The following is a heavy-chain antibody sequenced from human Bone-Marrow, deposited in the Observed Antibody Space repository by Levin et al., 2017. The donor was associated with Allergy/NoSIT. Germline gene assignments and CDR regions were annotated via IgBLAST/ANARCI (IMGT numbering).Heavy chain of an antibody. V-gene: IGHV3-9*01. CDR2: ISWNSGSI. Sequence: SLKISCAASGFTFDDYAMHWVRQAPGKGLEWVSGISWNSGSIGYADSVKGRFTISRDNAKNSLYLQMNSLRAEDTALYYCAKARNRGYSYHDAFDIWGQGTMVTVSS. CDR1: GFTFDDYA. CDR3: AKARNRGYSYHDAFDI. J-gene: IGHJ3*02. D-gene: IGHD5-18*01.